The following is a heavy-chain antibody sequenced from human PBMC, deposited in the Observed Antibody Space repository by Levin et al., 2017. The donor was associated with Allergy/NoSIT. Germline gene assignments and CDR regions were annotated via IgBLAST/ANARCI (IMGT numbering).Heavy chain of an antibody. CDR1: GGSISSYY. V-gene: IGHV4-59*01. D-gene: IGHD6-13*01. J-gene: IGHJ4*02. CDR2: IYYSGST. Sequence: PSETLSLTCTVSGGSISSYYWSWIRQPPGKGLEWIGYIYYSGSTNYNPSLKSRVTISVDTSKNQFSLKLSSVTAADTAVYYCARGVGIAAAADYWGQGTLVTVSS. CDR3: ARGVGIAAAADY.